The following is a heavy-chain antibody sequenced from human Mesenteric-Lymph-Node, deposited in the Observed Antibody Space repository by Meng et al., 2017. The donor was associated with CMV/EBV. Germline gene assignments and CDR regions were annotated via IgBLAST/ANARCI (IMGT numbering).Heavy chain of an antibody. CDR1: DYTFTDYF. D-gene: IGHD1-26*01. V-gene: IGHV1-2*02. CDR3: ARVQRVGVDAFDI. CDR2: ISPNSGAT. J-gene: IGHJ3*02. Sequence: ASVKVSCKASDYTFTDYFMHWVRQAPGQGLEWMGWISPNSGATHYAQKFKGRVTMTRDTSISTAYMDLSSLRSDDTAVYYCARVQRVGVDAFDIWGQGTMVTVSS.